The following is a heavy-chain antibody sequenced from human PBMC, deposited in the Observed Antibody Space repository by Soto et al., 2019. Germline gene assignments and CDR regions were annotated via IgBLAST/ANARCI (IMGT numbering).Heavy chain of an antibody. CDR3: ARDSRGYFSSTSCYDWFDP. D-gene: IGHD2-2*01. CDR1: GYTFTSYG. V-gene: IGHV1-18*01. CDR2: ISAYNGNT. J-gene: IGHJ5*02. Sequence: QVQLVQSGAEVKKPGASVKVSCKASGYTFTSYGISWVRQAPGQGLEWMGWISAYNGNTNYAHKLQGRVTMTTDTSTSTAYMELRSLRSDDTAVYYCARDSRGYFSSTSCYDWFDPWGQGTLVTVSS.